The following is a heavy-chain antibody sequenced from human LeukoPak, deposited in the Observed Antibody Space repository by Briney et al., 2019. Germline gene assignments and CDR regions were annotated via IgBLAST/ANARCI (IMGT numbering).Heavy chain of an antibody. CDR3: ARDLSYYDSSGYSSNWFDP. V-gene: IGHV1-69*05. Sequence: GASVKVSCKASGGTFSSYAISWVRQAPGQGLEWMGGIIPIFGTANYAQKFQGRVTITTDESTSTAYMELSSLRSEDTAVYYCARDLSYYDSSGYSSNWFDPWGQGTLATVSS. J-gene: IGHJ5*02. D-gene: IGHD3-22*01. CDR1: GGTFSSYA. CDR2: IIPIFGTA.